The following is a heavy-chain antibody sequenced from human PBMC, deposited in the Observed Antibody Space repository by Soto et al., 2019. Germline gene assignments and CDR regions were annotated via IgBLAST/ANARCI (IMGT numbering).Heavy chain of an antibody. CDR2: IRGLSPYT. Sequence: GGSLRLSCVASGFTFRSYTMNWVRQAPGKGLEWVSAIRGLSPYTFYADSVKGRFTISRDNAKNSLYLQMNSLRAEDTAVYYCARDRGYDAHDYYYNAMDVWGQGTMVTVSS. V-gene: IGHV3-21*01. CDR3: ARDRGYDAHDYYYNAMDV. J-gene: IGHJ6*02. D-gene: IGHD2-15*01. CDR1: GFTFRSYT.